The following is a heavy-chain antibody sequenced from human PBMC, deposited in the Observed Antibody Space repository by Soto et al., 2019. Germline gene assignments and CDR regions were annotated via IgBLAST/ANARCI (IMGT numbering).Heavy chain of an antibody. J-gene: IGHJ2*01. D-gene: IGHD4-17*01. V-gene: IGHV1-46*01. Sequence: ASVKVSCKASGYTFTSYYMHWVRQAPGQGLEWMGIINPSGGSANYAQKFQGRVTITADESTSTAYMELSSLRSEDTAVYYCARGSTVTHDRYFDLWGRGTLVTVSS. CDR3: ARGSTVTHDRYFDL. CDR1: GYTFTSYY. CDR2: INPSGGSA.